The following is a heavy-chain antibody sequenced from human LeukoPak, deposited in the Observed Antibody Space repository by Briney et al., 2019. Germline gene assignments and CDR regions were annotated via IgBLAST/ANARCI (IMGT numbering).Heavy chain of an antibody. CDR1: GFTFSSYW. D-gene: IGHD6-19*01. J-gene: IGHJ5*02. CDR2: INSDGSST. CDR3: ASLPFLGQWLAGGVDWFDP. Sequence: PGGSLRLSCAASGFTFSSYWMHWVRQAPGKGLVWVSRINSDGSSTRYADSVKGRFTISRDNAKNTLYLQMNSLRAEDTAVYYWASLPFLGQWLAGGVDWFDPWGQGTLVTVSS. V-gene: IGHV3-74*01.